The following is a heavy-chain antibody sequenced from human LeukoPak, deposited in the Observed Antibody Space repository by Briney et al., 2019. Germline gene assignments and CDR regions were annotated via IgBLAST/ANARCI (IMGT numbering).Heavy chain of an antibody. Sequence: PGGSLRLSCAASGFTFSSYGMHWVRQAPGKGLEWVAVIWYDGSNKYYADSVKGRFTISRDNSKNTLYLQMNSLRAEDTAVYYCPKDNNYDSSGFDYWGQGTLVTVSS. CDR2: IWYDGSNK. D-gene: IGHD3-22*01. V-gene: IGHV3-33*06. CDR3: PKDNNYDSSGFDY. CDR1: GFTFSSYG. J-gene: IGHJ4*02.